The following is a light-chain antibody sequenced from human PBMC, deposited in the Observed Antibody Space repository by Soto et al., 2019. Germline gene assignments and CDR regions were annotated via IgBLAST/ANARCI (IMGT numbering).Light chain of an antibody. CDR3: QSYDSSLSGSV. Sequence: QSVLTQPPSVSGAPGQRVTISCTGSRSNIGARYDVHWYQQLPGTAPKLLIYGNNNRPSGVPDRFSGSRSGTSASLAITGLQAEVEADYYCQSYDSSLSGSVFGGGTKLTVL. CDR1: RSNIGARYD. V-gene: IGLV1-40*01. CDR2: GNN. J-gene: IGLJ2*01.